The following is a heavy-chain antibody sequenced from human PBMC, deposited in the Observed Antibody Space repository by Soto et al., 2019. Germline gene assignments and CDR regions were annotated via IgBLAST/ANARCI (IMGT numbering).Heavy chain of an antibody. D-gene: IGHD5-12*01. CDR3: ARGRKRYSDYGGYYYYYGMDV. CDR2: MNPNSGNT. V-gene: IGHV1-8*01. CDR1: GYNFTSYD. Sequence: QVQLVQSGAEVKKPGASVKVSCKASGYNFTSYDINWVRQATGQGLEWMGWMNPNSGNTGYAQRFQGRVTMTRNTSISTGYMELSSLISEDTAVYYCARGRKRYSDYGGYYYYYGMDVWAQGTTVTVSS. J-gene: IGHJ6*02.